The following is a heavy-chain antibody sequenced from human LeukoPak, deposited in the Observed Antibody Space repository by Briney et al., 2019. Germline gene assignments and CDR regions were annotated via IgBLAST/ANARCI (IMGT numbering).Heavy chain of an antibody. V-gene: IGHV3-21*01. D-gene: IGHD4-17*01. CDR2: ISGSSSYI. J-gene: IGHJ6*04. CDR1: GFTFSSYS. Sequence: AGGSLRLSCAASGFTFSSYSMNWVRQAPGKGLEWVSYISGSSSYIYYADSVKGRFTISRDNAKNSLYMQMNSLRAEDTAVYYCARYGDSTRYYYYGMDVWGKGTSVTVSS. CDR3: ARYGDSTRYYYYGMDV.